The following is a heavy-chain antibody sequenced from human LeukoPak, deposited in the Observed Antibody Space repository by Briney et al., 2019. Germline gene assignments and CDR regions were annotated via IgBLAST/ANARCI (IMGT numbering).Heavy chain of an antibody. D-gene: IGHD5-18*01. CDR2: IYTTGST. CDR1: GGSISSGNYY. J-gene: IGHJ6*03. V-gene: IGHV4-61*02. CDR3: AVGGYSEYYYYYMDV. Sequence: PSETLSLTCTVSGGSISSGNYYWSWIRQPAEKGLEWIGRIYTTGSTNYNPSLKSRVAISVDTSKNQFSLKLSSVTAADTAVYYCAVGGYSEYYYYYMDVWGKGTTVTISS.